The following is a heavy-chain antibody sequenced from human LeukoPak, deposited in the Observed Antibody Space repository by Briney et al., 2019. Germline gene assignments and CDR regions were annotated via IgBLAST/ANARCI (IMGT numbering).Heavy chain of an antibody. CDR1: DGSISSGYYF. D-gene: IGHD1/OR15-1a*01. V-gene: IGHV4-61*02. CDR3: ARGGTAGLYF. J-gene: IGHJ4*02. CDR2: IYTSGST. Sequence: SETLSLTCTVSDGSISSGYYFWSWVRQPAGKGLEWIGRIYTSGSTNYNPSLKSRVTMSLDTSKNHFSLKLNSVIAADSAVYYCARGGTAGLYFWGQGILVTISS.